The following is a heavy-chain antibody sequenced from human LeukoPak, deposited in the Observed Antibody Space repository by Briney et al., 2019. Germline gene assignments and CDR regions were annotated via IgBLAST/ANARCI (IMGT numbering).Heavy chain of an antibody. CDR2: INPNSGGT. CDR1: GYTFTGYQ. Sequence: PGASVKVSCKASGYTFTGYQIHWVRQAPGQGLEWMGRINPNSGGTNYAQKFQGRVTMTRDTSISTAYMELSGLTSDDTAVYYCARDMVSGGSYSTRFDYWGQGTLVTVS. J-gene: IGHJ4*02. CDR3: ARDMVSGGSYSTRFDY. D-gene: IGHD1-26*01. V-gene: IGHV1-2*06.